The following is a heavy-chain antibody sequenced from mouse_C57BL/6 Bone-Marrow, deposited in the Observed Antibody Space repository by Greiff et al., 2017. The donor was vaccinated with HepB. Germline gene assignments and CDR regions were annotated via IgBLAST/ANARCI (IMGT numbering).Heavy chain of an antibody. V-gene: IGHV1-76*01. J-gene: IGHJ3*01. D-gene: IGHD2-14*01. Sequence: VKLQESGAELVRPGASVKLSCKASGYTFTDYYINWVKQRPGQGLEWIARIYPGSGNTYYNEKFKGKATLTAEKSSSTAYMQLSSLTSEDSAVYFCARDGLLKEAWFAYWGQGTLVTVSA. CDR2: IYPGSGNT. CDR1: GYTFTDYY. CDR3: ARDGLLKEAWFAY.